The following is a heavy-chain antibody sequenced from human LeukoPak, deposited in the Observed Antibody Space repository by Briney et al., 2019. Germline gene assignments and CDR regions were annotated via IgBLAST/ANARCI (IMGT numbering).Heavy chain of an antibody. J-gene: IGHJ4*02. V-gene: IGHV3-74*01. D-gene: IGHD3-9*01. CDR1: GFTFSAYW. CDR3: ARDLDWLLFDY. Sequence: PGGSLRLSCAASGFTFSAYWMHWVRQAPGKGLVWVSRVKYDGSTTTYADSVKGRFTISRDNAKNILYLQMNSLSVEDTAVYYCARDLDWLLFDYWGQGTLVTVSS. CDR2: VKYDGSTT.